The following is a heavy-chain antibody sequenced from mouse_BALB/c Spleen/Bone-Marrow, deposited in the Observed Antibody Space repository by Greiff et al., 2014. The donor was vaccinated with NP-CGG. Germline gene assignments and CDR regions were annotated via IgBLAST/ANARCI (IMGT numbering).Heavy chain of an antibody. CDR1: GYAFSSYW. J-gene: IGHJ4*01. Sequence: VQLQQSGAELVRPESSVKISCKASGYAFSSYWMNWVKQRPGQGLEWIGQIYPGDGDTNYNGKFKGKATLTADKSSSTAYVQLSSLTSGDSAVYFCARGVPMDYWGQGTSVTVSS. V-gene: IGHV1-80*01. CDR2: IYPGDGDT. CDR3: ARGVPMDY.